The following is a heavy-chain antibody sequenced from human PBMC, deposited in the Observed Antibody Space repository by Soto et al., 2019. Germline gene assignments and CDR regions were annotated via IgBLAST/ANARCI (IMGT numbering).Heavy chain of an antibody. J-gene: IGHJ6*02. CDR3: TRADEAYYYYYGMDV. CDR1: GFTFGDYA. CDR2: IRSKAYGGTT. V-gene: IGHV3-49*03. Sequence: GGSLRLSCTASGFTFGDYAMSWFRQAPRKGLEWVGFIRSKAYGGTTEYAASVKGRFTISRDDSKSIAYLQMNSLKTEDTAVYYCTRADEAYYYYYGMDVWGQGTTVTVSS.